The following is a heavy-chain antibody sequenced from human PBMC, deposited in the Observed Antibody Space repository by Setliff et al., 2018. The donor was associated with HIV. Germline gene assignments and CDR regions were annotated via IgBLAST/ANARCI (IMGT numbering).Heavy chain of an antibody. J-gene: IGHJ6*03. CDR2: IYYSGST. Sequence: KPSETLSLTCTVSGGSISSYYWSWIRQPPGKGLEWIGYIYYSGSTNYNPSLKSRVTISVDTSKNQFSLKLSSVTAADTAVYYCARGSSWQYYYYYYMDVWGKGTTVTVSS. CDR3: ARGSSWQYYYYYYMDV. D-gene: IGHD6-13*01. CDR1: GGSISSYY. V-gene: IGHV4-59*01.